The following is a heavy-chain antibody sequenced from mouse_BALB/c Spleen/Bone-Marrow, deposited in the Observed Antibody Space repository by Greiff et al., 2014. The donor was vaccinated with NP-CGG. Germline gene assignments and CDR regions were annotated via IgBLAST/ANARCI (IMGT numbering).Heavy chain of an antibody. Sequence: VQLQQSGAELVRPGASVKLSCKASGYTFTSYWINWVKQRPGQGLQWIGNIYPSDSYTNYNQKFKDKATLTVDKSSSTAYTQLSSPTSEDSAVYYCTRGDYYGSSSFAYWGQGTLVTVST. D-gene: IGHD1-1*01. V-gene: IGHV1-69*02. J-gene: IGHJ3*01. CDR1: GYTFTSYW. CDR2: IYPSDSYT. CDR3: TRGDYYGSSSFAY.